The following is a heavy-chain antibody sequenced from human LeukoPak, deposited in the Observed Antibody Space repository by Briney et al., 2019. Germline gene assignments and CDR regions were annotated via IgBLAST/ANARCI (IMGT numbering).Heavy chain of an antibody. CDR2: ISYDGSNK. Sequence: TGRSLRLSCAASGFTFSSYGMHWVRQAPGKGLEWVAVISYDGSNKYYADSVKGRFTISRDNSKNTLCLQMNSLRAEDTAVYYCAKDRYSYGSLDYWGQGTLVTVSS. V-gene: IGHV3-30*18. J-gene: IGHJ4*02. D-gene: IGHD5-18*01. CDR1: GFTFSSYG. CDR3: AKDRYSYGSLDY.